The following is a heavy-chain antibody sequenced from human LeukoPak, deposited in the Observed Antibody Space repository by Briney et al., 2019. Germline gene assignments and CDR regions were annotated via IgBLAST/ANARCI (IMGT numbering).Heavy chain of an antibody. CDR3: ATHGICSSTSCLTYRKTVDY. CDR2: ISGSGGST. CDR1: GFTFSSYA. V-gene: IGHV3-23*01. J-gene: IGHJ4*02. D-gene: IGHD2-2*01. Sequence: PGGSLRLSCAASGFTFSSYAMSWVRQAPWKGLEWVSAISGSGGSTYYADSVKGRFTISRDNSKNTLYLQMNSLRAEDTAVYYCATHGICSSTSCLTYRKTVDYWGQGTLVTVSS.